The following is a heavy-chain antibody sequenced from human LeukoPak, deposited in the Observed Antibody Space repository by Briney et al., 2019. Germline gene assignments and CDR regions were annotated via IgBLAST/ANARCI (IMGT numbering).Heavy chain of an antibody. CDR3: ARGSASPAAIPFDT. J-gene: IGHJ3*02. Sequence: PSETLSLTCTVSGGSISSYFWSWIRQPAGKGLEWIGRIYSSGNTNYNPSLESRVTMSVDTSKNQFSLKLSSVTAADTAVYYCARGSASPAAIPFDTWGQGTMVTVSS. D-gene: IGHD2-2*02. V-gene: IGHV4-4*07. CDR1: GGSISSYF. CDR2: IYSSGNT.